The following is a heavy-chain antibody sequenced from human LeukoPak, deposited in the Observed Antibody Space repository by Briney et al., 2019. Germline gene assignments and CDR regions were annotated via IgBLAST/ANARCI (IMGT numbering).Heavy chain of an antibody. J-gene: IGHJ6*02. Sequence: PSETLSLTCTVSGGSISSSSYYWGWIRQPPGKGLEWIGSTYYSGSTYYNPSLKSRVTISVDTSKNQFSLKLSSVTAADTAVYYCARDSNYDYVWGSYLYGMDVWGQGTTVTVSS. D-gene: IGHD3-16*02. V-gene: IGHV4-39*07. CDR3: ARDSNYDYVWGSYLYGMDV. CDR2: TYYSGST. CDR1: GGSISSSSYY.